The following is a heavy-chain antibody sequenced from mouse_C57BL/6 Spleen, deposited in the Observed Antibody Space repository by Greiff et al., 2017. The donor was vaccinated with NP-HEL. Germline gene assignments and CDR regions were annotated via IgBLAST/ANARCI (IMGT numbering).Heavy chain of an antibody. J-gene: IGHJ1*03. Sequence: QVQLQQSGAELVRPGTSVKMSCKASGYTFTNYWIGWAKQRPGHGLEWIGDIYPGGGYTNYNEKFKGKATLTADKSSSTAYMQFSSLTSEDSAIYYCARWDYYGSSYERYVDVWGTGTTVTVSS. CDR2: IYPGGGYT. CDR3: ARWDYYGSSYERYVDV. D-gene: IGHD1-1*01. CDR1: GYTFTNYW. V-gene: IGHV1-63*01.